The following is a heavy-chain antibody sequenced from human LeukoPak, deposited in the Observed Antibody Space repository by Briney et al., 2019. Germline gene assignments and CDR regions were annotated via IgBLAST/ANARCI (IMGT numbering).Heavy chain of an antibody. CDR1: GFTFSSYW. V-gene: IGHV3-7*05. CDR3: ARGGGRHVEY. D-gene: IGHD3-16*01. Sequence: GGSLRLSCAASGFTFSSYWMSWVRQAPGKGLEWVANIKGGGSETNYVDSVKGRFTISRDNAKNSLYLQMNILRAEDTAVYYCARGGGRHVEYWGQGTLVTVSS. J-gene: IGHJ4*02. CDR2: IKGGGSET.